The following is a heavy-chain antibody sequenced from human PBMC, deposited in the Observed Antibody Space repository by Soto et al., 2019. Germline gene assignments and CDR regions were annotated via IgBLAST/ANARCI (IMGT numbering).Heavy chain of an antibody. V-gene: IGHV4-34*01. D-gene: IGHD3-3*01. CDR3: ARVRDWFDP. Sequence: SETLSLTCAVYGGSFSGYYWNWIRQPPGKGLEWIGEIDHSGYTNYNPSPKSRVTISVDTSKNQFSLRLTSVTAADTAVYYCARVRDWFDPWGQGTLVTVSS. CDR1: GGSFSGYY. J-gene: IGHJ5*02. CDR2: IDHSGYT.